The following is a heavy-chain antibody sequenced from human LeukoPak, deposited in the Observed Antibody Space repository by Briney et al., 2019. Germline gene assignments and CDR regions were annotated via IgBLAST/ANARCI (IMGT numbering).Heavy chain of an antibody. D-gene: IGHD5-24*01. Sequence: SETLSLTCTVSGGSISSGSYYWSWIRQPAGKGLEWIGRIYTSGSTNYNPSLKSRVTISVDTSKNQFSLKLASVTAADTAVYYCARRRVDGYTDYWGQGTLVTVSS. CDR2: IYTSGST. CDR3: ARRRVDGYTDY. J-gene: IGHJ4*02. CDR1: GGSISSGSYY. V-gene: IGHV4-61*02.